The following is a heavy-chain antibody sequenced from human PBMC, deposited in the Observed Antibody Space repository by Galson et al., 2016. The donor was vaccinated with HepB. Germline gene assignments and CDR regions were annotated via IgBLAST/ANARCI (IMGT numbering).Heavy chain of an antibody. J-gene: IGHJ3*02. Sequence: SLRLSCAASGFTFGDNAISWVRQAPGKGLEWVGFIRNQAFGGTPEYAASVEGRFTISRDNAERSVYLQMNSLKVEDTAVYFCARDREYAFDIWGQGTEVTVSS. CDR2: IRNQAFGGTP. D-gene: IGHD2/OR15-2a*01. V-gene: IGHV3-49*04. CDR1: GFTFGDNA. CDR3: ARDREYAFDI.